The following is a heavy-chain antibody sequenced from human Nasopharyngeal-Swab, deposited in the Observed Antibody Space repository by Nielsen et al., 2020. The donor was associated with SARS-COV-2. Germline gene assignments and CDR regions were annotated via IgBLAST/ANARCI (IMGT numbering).Heavy chain of an antibody. Sequence: GESLKISCAASGFTVGTYSMNWVRQAPGKGLEWVSSISSSSTYIYYADSVKGRFTISRDNAKNSLYLQMNSLRAEDTAVYYCAGAYGSGSYFAFDLWGQGTMVTVSS. D-gene: IGHD3-10*01. CDR3: AGAYGSGSYFAFDL. J-gene: IGHJ3*01. CDR1: GFTVGTYS. V-gene: IGHV3-21*01. CDR2: ISSSSTYI.